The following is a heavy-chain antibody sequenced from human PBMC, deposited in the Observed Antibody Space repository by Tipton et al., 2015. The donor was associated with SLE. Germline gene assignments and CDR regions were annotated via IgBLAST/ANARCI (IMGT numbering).Heavy chain of an antibody. CDR1: GFNFRGYW. Sequence: SLRLSCAASGFNFRGYWMTWVRQAPGKGPEWLADINQNGDETRYVDSVRGRFTISRDNAKNSLYLQMDSLRAEDTAFYYCAKGPEWLSYWGQGTLVTVSS. CDR3: AKGPEWLSY. CDR2: INQNGDET. D-gene: IGHD3-3*01. V-gene: IGHV3-7*03. J-gene: IGHJ4*02.